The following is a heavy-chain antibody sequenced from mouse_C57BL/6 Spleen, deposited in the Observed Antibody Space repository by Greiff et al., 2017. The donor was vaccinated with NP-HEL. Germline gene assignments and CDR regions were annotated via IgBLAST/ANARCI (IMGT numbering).Heavy chain of an antibody. CDR2: ISYSGST. J-gene: IGHJ1*03. V-gene: IGHV3-8*01. D-gene: IGHD1-1*01. CDR3: ARGGITTVVATDWYFDV. CDR1: GYSITSDY. Sequence: EVQGVESGPGLAKPSQPLSLTCSVTGYSITSDYWNWIRKFPGNKLEYMGYISYSGSTYYNPSLKSRISITRDTSKNQYYLQLNSVTTEDTATYYCARGGITTVVATDWYFDVWGTGTTVTVSS.